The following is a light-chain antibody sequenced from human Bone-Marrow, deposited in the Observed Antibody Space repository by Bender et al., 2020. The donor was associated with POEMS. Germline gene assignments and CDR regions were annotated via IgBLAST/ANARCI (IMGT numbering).Light chain of an antibody. J-gene: IGLJ2*01. V-gene: IGLV2-8*01. CDR3: SSAAGGNKFV. CDR2: EVT. Sequence: QSALTQPASVSGSPGQSITISCTGTTSDIGTYNYVSWFQQHPGKAPRLMIFEVTKRPSGVPARFSGSKSGNTASLTVSGLQAEDEADYYCSSAAGGNKFVFGGGTKLTVL. CDR1: TSDIGTYNY.